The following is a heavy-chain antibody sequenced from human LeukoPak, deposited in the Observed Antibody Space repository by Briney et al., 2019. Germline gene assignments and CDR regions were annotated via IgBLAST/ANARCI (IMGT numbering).Heavy chain of an antibody. CDR2: IYSGGST. J-gene: IGHJ4*02. Sequence: QPGGSLRLSCAASGFTVSSNYMSWVRQAPGKGLEWVSVIYSGGSTYYADSVKGRFTISRDNSKNTLYLQMNSLRAEDTAVYYCAKDAEPRSSSPYYFDYWGQGTLVTVSS. V-gene: IGHV3-66*01. CDR1: GFTVSSNY. D-gene: IGHD6-6*01. CDR3: AKDAEPRSSSPYYFDY.